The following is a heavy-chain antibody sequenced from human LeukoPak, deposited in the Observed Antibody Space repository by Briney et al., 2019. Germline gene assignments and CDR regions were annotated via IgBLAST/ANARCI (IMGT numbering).Heavy chain of an antibody. J-gene: IGHJ4*02. V-gene: IGHV3-66*01. D-gene: IGHD3-22*01. Sequence: GGSLRLSCAASGFTVSSNYMSWVRQAPGKGLEWVSVIYSGGSTYYADSVKGRFTISRDNSKNTLYLQMNGLRAEDTAVYYCASYDSSGYYHYFDYWGQGTLVTVSS. CDR2: IYSGGST. CDR3: ASYDSSGYYHYFDY. CDR1: GFTVSSNY.